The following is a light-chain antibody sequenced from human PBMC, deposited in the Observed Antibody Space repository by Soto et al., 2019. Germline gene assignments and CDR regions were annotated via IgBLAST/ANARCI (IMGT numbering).Light chain of an antibody. J-gene: IGKJ2*01. CDR1: QSVLTW. CDR2: KAS. Sequence: DIQVTQSPATLSASVGDTVSITCRASQSVLTWLAWYQQKPGKAPNLLIAKASRLRDGVPSRFSGSGSGSDFTLTISSLQHDDFASYFCKHYFSSPYAFGQGTKLEI. V-gene: IGKV1-5*03. CDR3: KHYFSSPYA.